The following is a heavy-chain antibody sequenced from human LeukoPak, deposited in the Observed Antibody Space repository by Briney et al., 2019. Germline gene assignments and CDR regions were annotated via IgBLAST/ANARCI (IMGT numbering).Heavy chain of an antibody. Sequence: GGSLRLSCAASGFTFSDYYMSWIRQAPGKGLEWVSYISTSGSTIYYADSVKGRFTISRDNAKNSLYRQMNSLRAEDTAVYYCARAIETTWIQLWQSVGYWGQGTLVTVSS. CDR3: ARAIETTWIQLWQSVGY. D-gene: IGHD5-18*01. CDR2: ISTSGSTI. J-gene: IGHJ4*02. CDR1: GFTFSDYY. V-gene: IGHV3-11*04.